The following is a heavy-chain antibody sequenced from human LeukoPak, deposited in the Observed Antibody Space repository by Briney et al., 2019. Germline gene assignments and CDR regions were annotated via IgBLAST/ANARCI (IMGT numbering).Heavy chain of an antibody. CDR2: IYYSGST. D-gene: IGHD6-13*01. CDR3: ARQLLVNYYMDV. J-gene: IGHJ6*03. Sequence: SQTLSLTCTVSGGSISSGGYYWSWIRQHPGTGLEWIGYIYYSGSTYYNPSLKSRVTISVDTSKNQFSLKLSSVTAADTAVYYCARQLLVNYYMDVWGKGTTVTVSS. V-gene: IGHV4-31*03. CDR1: GGSISSGGYY.